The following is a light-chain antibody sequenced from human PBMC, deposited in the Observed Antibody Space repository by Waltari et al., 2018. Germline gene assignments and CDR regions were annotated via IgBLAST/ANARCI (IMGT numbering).Light chain of an antibody. J-gene: IGKJ4*01. CDR3: QQTDSPPLT. Sequence: DIQMTQSPSSLSASVGDSVTITCPASQSISSYLNWYQQKPGKAHKLLIYAASSLKSGVPSRFSGSESGTDFTLSISSLQPEDFATYYCQQTDSPPLTFGGGTKVEIK. V-gene: IGKV1-39*01. CDR1: QSISSY. CDR2: AAS.